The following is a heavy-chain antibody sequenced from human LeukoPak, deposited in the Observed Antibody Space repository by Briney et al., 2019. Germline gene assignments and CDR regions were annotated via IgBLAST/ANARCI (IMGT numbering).Heavy chain of an antibody. CDR1: GFTFDDYA. Sequence: GGSLRLSCAASGFTFDDYAMHWVRQAPGKGLECVSLISGDGGSTYYVDSVKGRFTISRDNSKNSLYLQMNSLRTEDTALYYCGKGRLGELSLWGQGTLVTVSS. J-gene: IGHJ4*02. CDR2: ISGDGGST. D-gene: IGHD3-16*02. CDR3: GKGRLGELSL. V-gene: IGHV3-43*02.